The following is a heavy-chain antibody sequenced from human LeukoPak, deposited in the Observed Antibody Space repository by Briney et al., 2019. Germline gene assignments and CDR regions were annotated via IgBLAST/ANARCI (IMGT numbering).Heavy chain of an antibody. D-gene: IGHD2-8*01. CDR2: MNPNSGNT. J-gene: IGHJ6*03. CDR3: ANGYCTNGVCYPYYYYYMDV. Sequence: VASVKVSCKAPGYTFTSYDINWVRQATGQGLEWMGWMNPNSGNTGYAQKFQGRVTMTRNTSISTAYMELSSLRSEDTAVYYCANGYCTNGVCYPYYYYYMDVWGKGTTVTVSS. CDR1: GYTFTSYD. V-gene: IGHV1-8*01.